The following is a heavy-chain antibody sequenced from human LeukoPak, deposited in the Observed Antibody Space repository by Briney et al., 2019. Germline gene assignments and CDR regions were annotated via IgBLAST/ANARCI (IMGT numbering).Heavy chain of an antibody. J-gene: IGHJ4*02. CDR3: ARRGSGWYGGYYFDY. V-gene: IGHV4-34*01. CDR2: INHSGST. Sequence: SETLSLTCAVYGGSFSGYYWSWIRQPPGKGLEWIGEINHSGSTNYNPSLKGRVTISVDTSKNQFSLKLSSVTAADTAVYYCARRGSGWYGGYYFDYWGQGTLVTVSS. D-gene: IGHD6-19*01. CDR1: GGSFSGYY.